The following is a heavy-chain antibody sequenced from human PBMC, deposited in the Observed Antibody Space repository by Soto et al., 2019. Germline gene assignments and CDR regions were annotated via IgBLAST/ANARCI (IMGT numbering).Heavy chain of an antibody. CDR2: ISGSGGST. V-gene: IGHV3-23*01. CDR3: AKGSNYCGGDCYFTAEYFQH. Sequence: GGSLRLSCAASGFTFTTYDMSWIRQAPGKGLEWVSAISGSGGSTYYADSVKGRFTISRDNSKNTLYLQMNSLRAEDTAVYYCAKGSNYCGGDCYFTAEYFQHWGQGTPVTVSS. CDR1: GFTFTTYD. D-gene: IGHD2-21*02. J-gene: IGHJ1*01.